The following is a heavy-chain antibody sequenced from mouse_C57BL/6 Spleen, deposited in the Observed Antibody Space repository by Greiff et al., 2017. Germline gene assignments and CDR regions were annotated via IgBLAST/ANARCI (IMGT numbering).Heavy chain of an antibody. Sequence: EVKVVESGPVLAKPGASVKMSCKASGYTFTDYYMNWVKQSHGKSLEWIGVINPYNGGTSYNQKFKGKATLTVDKSSSTAYMELNSLTSEDSAVYYCARYYDGYYYFDYWGQGTTLTVSS. CDR3: ARYYDGYYYFDY. CDR2: INPYNGGT. D-gene: IGHD2-3*01. V-gene: IGHV1-19*01. CDR1: GYTFTDYY. J-gene: IGHJ2*01.